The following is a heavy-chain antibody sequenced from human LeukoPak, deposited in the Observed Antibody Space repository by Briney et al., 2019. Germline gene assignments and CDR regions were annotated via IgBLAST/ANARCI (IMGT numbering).Heavy chain of an antibody. CDR3: ARDFRYSSSLDI. V-gene: IGHV3-30*02. D-gene: IGHD6-13*01. J-gene: IGHJ3*02. CDR1: RFTFSNYA. CDR2: IRYDGSNK. Sequence: PGGSLRLSCAASRFTFSNYAMSWVRQAPGKGLEWVAFIRYDGSNKYYADSVKGRFTISRDNSKNTLYLQMNSLRAEDTAVYYCARDFRYSSSLDIWGQGTMVTVSS.